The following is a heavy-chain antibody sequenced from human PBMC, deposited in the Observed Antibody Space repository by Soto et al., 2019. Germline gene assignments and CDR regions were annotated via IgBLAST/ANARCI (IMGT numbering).Heavy chain of an antibody. V-gene: IGHV3-53*01. CDR1: WFTVSSKY. J-gene: IGHJ5*02. CDR3: ARELPPDL. D-gene: IGHD1-26*01. CDR2: IWSAGLT. Sequence: VGSLRLSCTASWFTVSSKYMNWVRQAPGKGLEWVSIIWSAGLTYYADSVRGRFTISRDISKNILFLQMNNLRAEDSAIYYCARELPPDLWGQGTLVTVSS.